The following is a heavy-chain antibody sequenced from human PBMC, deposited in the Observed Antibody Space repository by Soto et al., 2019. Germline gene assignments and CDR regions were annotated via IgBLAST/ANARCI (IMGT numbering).Heavy chain of an antibody. CDR1: GFSFRDYA. CDR3: AMGHSGFGPSNFSYLYGMDV. CDR2: ISYDGKYK. D-gene: IGHD5-12*01. J-gene: IGHJ6*02. V-gene: IGHV3-30*03. Sequence: GGSLRLSCAASGFSFRDYAMHWVGQAPGKGLEWVAVISYDGKYKYYLDCVKGRFTIFRHNSKNTMYLEMNSLRAEDPAVYFCAMGHSGFGPSNFSYLYGMDVWGQGTTVTVSS.